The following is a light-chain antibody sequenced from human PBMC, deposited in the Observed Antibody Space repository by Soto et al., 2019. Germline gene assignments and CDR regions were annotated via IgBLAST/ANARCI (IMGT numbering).Light chain of an antibody. CDR2: KAS. CDR1: QSISDL. Sequence: DIQMTQSPSTLSASVGDRVTITCRASQSISDLLAWYQQKPGKAPKLLIYKASSLKSGVPSRCSGSGSGAEYTLTIRSLQPDDFASYYCQQYNGYWTFGQGTKVEIK. CDR3: QQYNGYWT. J-gene: IGKJ1*01. V-gene: IGKV1-5*03.